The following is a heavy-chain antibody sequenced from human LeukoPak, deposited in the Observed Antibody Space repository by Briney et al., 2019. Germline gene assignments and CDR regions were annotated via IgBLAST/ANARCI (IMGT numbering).Heavy chain of an antibody. D-gene: IGHD3-10*01. CDR2: ISGSGGST. CDR3: AKDDAWLRFGE. V-gene: IGHV3-23*01. CDR1: GFTFSSYG. J-gene: IGHJ4*02. Sequence: GGSLRLSCAASGFTFSSYGMSWVRQAPGKGLEWVSAISGSGGSTYYADSVKGRFTISRDNSKNTLYLQRNSLRAEDTAVYYCAKDDAWLRFGEWSQGTLVTVSS.